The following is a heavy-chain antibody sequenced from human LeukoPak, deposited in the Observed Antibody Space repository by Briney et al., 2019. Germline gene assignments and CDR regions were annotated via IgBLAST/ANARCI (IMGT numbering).Heavy chain of an antibody. D-gene: IGHD5-24*01. CDR3: AREGLRNVHNPLGY. J-gene: IGHJ4*02. V-gene: IGHV4-34*01. CDR2: IKESEKT. Sequence: PSETLSLTCAVYGGSLSGYYWSWIRQPPGKGLEWIGEIKESEKTNYNPSLKSRATISIDTSKNQFSLTLSSVTAADTAVYYCAREGLRNVHNPLGYWGQGTLVTVSS. CDR1: GGSLSGYY.